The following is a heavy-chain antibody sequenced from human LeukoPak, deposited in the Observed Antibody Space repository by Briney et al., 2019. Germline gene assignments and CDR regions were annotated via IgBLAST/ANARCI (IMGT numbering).Heavy chain of an antibody. J-gene: IGHJ5*02. CDR2: IYPGDSDT. V-gene: IGHV5-51*01. CDR3: ARSPLAVTNWFDP. CDR1: GYIFTSYW. D-gene: IGHD2-21*02. Sequence: GASLKISCKGSGYIFTSYWIGWVRQLPGKGLEWMGIIYPGDSDTRYSPSFQGQDTISADKSISTAYLQWSSLKASDTAMYYCARSPLAVTNWFDPWGQGTLVTVSS.